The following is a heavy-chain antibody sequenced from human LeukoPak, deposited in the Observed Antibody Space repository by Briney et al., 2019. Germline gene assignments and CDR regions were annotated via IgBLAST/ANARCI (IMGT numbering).Heavy chain of an antibody. V-gene: IGHV6-1*01. CDR3: ARGYPDSSGWNYFDY. Sequence: SQTLSLTCAISGDSVSSNSAAWNRIRQSPSRGLQSLVRTYHRSKWYNEYAVSVRSRITINPDTSKNQFSLQLNSVTPEDTAVYYCARGYPDSSGWNYFDYWGQGTLVTVSS. CDR1: GDSVSSNSAA. D-gene: IGHD6-19*01. J-gene: IGHJ4*02. CDR2: TYHRSKWYN.